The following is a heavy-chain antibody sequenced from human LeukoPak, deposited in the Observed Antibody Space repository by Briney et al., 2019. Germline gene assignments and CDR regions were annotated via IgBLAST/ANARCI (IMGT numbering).Heavy chain of an antibody. CDR3: ARVARGYSYGPIDY. D-gene: IGHD5-18*01. CDR1: GGSISSYY. V-gene: IGHV4-59*01. CDR2: IYYSGST. Sequence: PSETLSLTCTVSGGSISSYYWSRIRQPPGKGLEWIGYIYYSGSTNYNPSLKSRVTISVDTSKNQFSLKLSSVTAADTAVYYCARVARGYSYGPIDYWGQGTLVTVSS. J-gene: IGHJ4*02.